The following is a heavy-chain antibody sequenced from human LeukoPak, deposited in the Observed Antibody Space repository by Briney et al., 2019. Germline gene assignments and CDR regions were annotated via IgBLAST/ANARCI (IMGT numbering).Heavy chain of an antibody. D-gene: IGHD1-26*01. CDR3: ARGGGSYSLASYYYYGMDV. CDR2: ISAYNGNT. J-gene: IGHJ6*02. Sequence: GASVKVSCKASGYTFTSYGISWVRQAPGQGLEWMGWISAYNGNTNYAQKLQSRVTMTTDTSTSTAYMELRSLRSDDTAVYYCARGGGSYSLASYYYYGMDVWGQGTTVTVSS. V-gene: IGHV1-18*01. CDR1: GYTFTSYG.